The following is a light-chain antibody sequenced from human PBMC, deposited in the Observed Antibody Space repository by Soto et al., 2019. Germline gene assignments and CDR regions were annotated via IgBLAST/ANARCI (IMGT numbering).Light chain of an antibody. CDR3: SSYTSSSPYV. CDR2: DVS. Sequence: LTQPASASGSPGQSITISCTGTSSDVGGYDYVSWYQHHPGKAPKLMIYDVSNRPSGVSNRFSGSKSGNTASLTISGLQAEDEADYYCSSYTSSSPYVFGTGTKVTVL. J-gene: IGLJ1*01. CDR1: SSDVGGYDY. V-gene: IGLV2-14*03.